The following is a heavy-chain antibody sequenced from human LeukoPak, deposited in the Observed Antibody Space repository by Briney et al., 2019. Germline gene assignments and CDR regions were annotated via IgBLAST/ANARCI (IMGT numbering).Heavy chain of an antibody. CDR3: ARDLAGGSGCYIDY. D-gene: IGHD1-26*01. CDR2: INPNSGGT. CDR1: GYTFTSYD. Sequence: ASVKVSCKASGYTFTSYDINWVRQATGQGLEWMGWINPNSGGTNYAQKFQGRVTMTRDTSISTAYMELSRLRSDDTAVYYCARDLAGGSGCYIDYWGQGTLVTVSS. J-gene: IGHJ4*02. V-gene: IGHV1-2*02.